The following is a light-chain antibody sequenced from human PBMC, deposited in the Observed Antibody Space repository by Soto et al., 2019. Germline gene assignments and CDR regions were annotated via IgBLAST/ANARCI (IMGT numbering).Light chain of an antibody. CDR2: GAS. J-gene: IGKJ1*01. V-gene: IGKV3-15*01. Sequence: EIVITQSPATLYASPGGSARVYRRASQSISDTLAWYQQKTGQAPRLLIHGASTRAPGFPARFSGSGSGTDFPLTISSLQSEDFAVYYCQQYDNWPWTFGQGTRWIS. CDR3: QQYDNWPWT. CDR1: QSISDT.